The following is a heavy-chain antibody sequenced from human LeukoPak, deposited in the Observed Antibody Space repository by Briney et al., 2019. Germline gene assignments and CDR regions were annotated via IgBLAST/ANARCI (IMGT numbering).Heavy chain of an antibody. CDR2: INPKSGGT. Sequence: ASVNVSCQASGYTFTGYYMQWVRPAPGQGLEWMGWINPKSGGTNYAQTFQGRVTMTRDTSISTAYMELSRLRSDDTAVYYCARVSSSRAVLRYFDWLPHFDYWGQGTLVTVSS. J-gene: IGHJ4*02. D-gene: IGHD3-9*01. CDR3: ARVSSSRAVLRYFDWLPHFDY. V-gene: IGHV1-2*02. CDR1: GYTFTGYY.